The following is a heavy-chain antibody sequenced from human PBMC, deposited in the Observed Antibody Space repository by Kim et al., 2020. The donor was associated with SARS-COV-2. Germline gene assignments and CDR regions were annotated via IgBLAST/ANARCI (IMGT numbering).Heavy chain of an antibody. V-gene: IGHV4-39*01. CDR3: ARHDGEWVSGRRVVVPENWFEP. Sequence: SETLSLTCTVSGGSISSSSYYWGWIRQPPGKGLEWIGSIYYSGSTYYNPSLKSRVTISVDTSKNQFSLKLSSVTAADTAVYYCARHDGEWVSGRRVVVPENWFEPWGQGTLVTVSS. D-gene: IGHD2-2*01. J-gene: IGHJ5*02. CDR2: IYYSGST. CDR1: GGSISSSSYY.